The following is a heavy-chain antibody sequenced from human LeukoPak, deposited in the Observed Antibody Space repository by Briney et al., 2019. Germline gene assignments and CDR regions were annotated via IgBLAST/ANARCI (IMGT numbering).Heavy chain of an antibody. CDR1: GGSISSSSYY. CDR2: IYYSGST. CDR3: ARDLPSSSWYRNYYYYGMDV. J-gene: IGHJ6*02. V-gene: IGHV4-39*07. D-gene: IGHD6-13*01. Sequence: PSETLSLTCTVSGGSISSSSYYWGWIRQPPGKGLEWIGSIYYSGSTYYNPSLKSRVTISVDTSKNQFSLKLSSVTAADTAVYYCARDLPSSSWYRNYYYYGMDVWGQGTTVTVSS.